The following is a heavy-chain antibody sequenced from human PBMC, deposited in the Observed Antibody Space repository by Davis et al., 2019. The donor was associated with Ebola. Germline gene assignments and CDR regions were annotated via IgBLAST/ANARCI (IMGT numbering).Heavy chain of an antibody. CDR3: ARGFVRGTIDY. Sequence: GGSLRLSCAASGFTFSSYSMNWVRQAPGKGLEWVSGIMGGNGKSYYSESVKGRFTISRDNTKNTVFLQMNSLRVEDKAVYYCARGFVRGTIDYWGQGTLVSVSS. CDR2: IMGGNGKS. CDR1: GFTFSSYS. D-gene: IGHD3-10*01. V-gene: IGHV3-21*04. J-gene: IGHJ4*02.